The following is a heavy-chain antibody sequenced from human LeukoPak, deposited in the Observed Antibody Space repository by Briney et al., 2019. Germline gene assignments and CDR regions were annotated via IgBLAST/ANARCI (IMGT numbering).Heavy chain of an antibody. Sequence: SETLSLTCAVCGGSFSGYYWSWIRQPPGKGLEWIGEINHSGSTNYNPSLKSRVTISVDTSKNQSSLKLSSVTAADTAVYYCARGRGLAARRISYGNYWGQGTLVTVSS. CDR1: GGSFSGYY. J-gene: IGHJ4*02. CDR2: INHSGST. CDR3: ARGRGLAARRISYGNY. V-gene: IGHV4-34*01. D-gene: IGHD6-6*01.